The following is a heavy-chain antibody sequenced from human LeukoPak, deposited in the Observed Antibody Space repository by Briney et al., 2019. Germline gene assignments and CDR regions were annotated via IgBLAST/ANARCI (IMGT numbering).Heavy chain of an antibody. CDR1: GFTFSSYA. V-gene: IGHV3-64D*06. J-gene: IGHJ4*02. D-gene: IGHD2-2*01. CDR3: VKGRCSSTSCYSDY. Sequence: GVSLRLSCSASGFTFSSYAMHWVRQAPGKGLEYVSAINSNGGSTYYADSVKGRFTISRDNSKNTLYLQVSSLRAEDTAVYYCVKGRCSSTSCYSDYWGQGTLVTVSS. CDR2: INSNGGST.